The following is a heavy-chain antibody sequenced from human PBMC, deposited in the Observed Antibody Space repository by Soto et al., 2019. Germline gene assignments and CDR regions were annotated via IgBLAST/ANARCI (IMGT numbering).Heavy chain of an antibody. CDR3: APTAEMHTMGASDI. Sequence: QVQLVQSGAEVKKPGSSVKVSCKASGGTISSYTISWVQQAPGQGLEWMGRFIPIFATANYPRKFQGRVKIGANDSTSTAYMELSSLRSQNTAVYYCAPTAEMHTMGASDIWAQETMVTVSS. D-gene: IGHD1-1*01. V-gene: IGHV1-69*15. J-gene: IGHJ3*02. CDR2: FIPIFATA. CDR1: GGTISSYT.